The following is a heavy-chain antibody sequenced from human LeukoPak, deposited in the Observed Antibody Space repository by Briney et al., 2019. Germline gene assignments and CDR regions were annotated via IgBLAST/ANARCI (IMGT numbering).Heavy chain of an antibody. CDR1: GGSISSDY. Sequence: PSETLPLICTVSGGSISSDYWSWIRQSPGKGLEWIGYIYYSGTTSYNPSLKSRVTISLDTSKNQFSLKLSSVTAADTAVYYCARGANWGSPDYWGQGTLVTVSS. CDR3: ARGANWGSPDY. V-gene: IGHV4-59*01. D-gene: IGHD7-27*01. CDR2: IYYSGTT. J-gene: IGHJ4*02.